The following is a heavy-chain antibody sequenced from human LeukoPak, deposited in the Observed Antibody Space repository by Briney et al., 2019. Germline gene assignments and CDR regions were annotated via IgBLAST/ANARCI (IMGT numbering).Heavy chain of an antibody. CDR2: ISSSGSTI. Sequence: PGGSLRLSCAASGFTFSSYEMNWVRQAPGKGLEWASYISSSGSTIYYADSVKGRFTISRDNAKNSLYLQMNSLRAEDTAVYYCARLTMVRGVIGFDPWGQGTLVTVSS. V-gene: IGHV3-48*03. CDR3: ARLTMVRGVIGFDP. D-gene: IGHD3-10*01. J-gene: IGHJ5*02. CDR1: GFTFSSYE.